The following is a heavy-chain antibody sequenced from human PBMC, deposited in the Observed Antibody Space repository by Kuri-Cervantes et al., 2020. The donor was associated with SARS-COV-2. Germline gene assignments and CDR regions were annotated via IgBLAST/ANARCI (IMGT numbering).Heavy chain of an antibody. CDR2: ISYDGSNK. Sequence: GESLKISCAASGFTFSSYGMHWDRQAPGKGLEWVAVISYDGSNKYYEDSVKGRFTISRDNSKNTLYLQMNSLRAEDTAVYYCAKDCGGDCYLDYWGQGTLVTVSS. D-gene: IGHD2-21*02. V-gene: IGHV3-30*18. J-gene: IGHJ4*02. CDR3: AKDCGGDCYLDY. CDR1: GFTFSSYG.